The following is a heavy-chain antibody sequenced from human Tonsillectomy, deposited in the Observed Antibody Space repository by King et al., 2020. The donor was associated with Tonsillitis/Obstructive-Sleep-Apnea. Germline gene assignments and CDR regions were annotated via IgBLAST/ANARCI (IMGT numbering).Heavy chain of an antibody. J-gene: IGHJ4*02. CDR3: AKDGCSGSSCFSPWFDY. V-gene: IGHV3-23*04. D-gene: IGHD2-2*01. CDR1: GLTFNNYA. Sequence: VQLVESGGALVQPGGSLRLSCAASGLTFNNYAMSWVRQAPGNGLELVSTVSCSGGCRCYADSVRGRFTIARDNAENTLYLQMNSLRGEDTAVYYCAKDGCSGSSCFSPWFDYWGQGTLVTVSS. CDR2: VSCSGGCR.